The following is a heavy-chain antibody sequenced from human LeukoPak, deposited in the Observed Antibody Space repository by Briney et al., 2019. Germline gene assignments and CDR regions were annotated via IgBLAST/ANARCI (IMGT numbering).Heavy chain of an antibody. D-gene: IGHD3-22*01. Sequence: GGSLRLSCAASGFTFNDYPMHWVRQAPGKGLEWVSLISGDGGSTYYADSVKGRFTISRDNSKNSLYLQMNSLRTEDTALYYCAKDWGAYYDSSGFYSGDFDYWGQGTLVTVSS. CDR1: GFTFNDYP. J-gene: IGHJ4*02. CDR2: ISGDGGST. V-gene: IGHV3-43*02. CDR3: AKDWGAYYDSSGFYSGDFDY.